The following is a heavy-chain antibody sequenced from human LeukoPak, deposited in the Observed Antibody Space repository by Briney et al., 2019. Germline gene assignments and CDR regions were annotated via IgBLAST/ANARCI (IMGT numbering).Heavy chain of an antibody. Sequence: SETLSLTCTVSGGSFNTHYWNWIRQPPGKGLEWIGYIYYSGSTNYNPSLKSRVTISVDTSKNQFSLKLSSVTAADTAVYYCARGKRITMVRGVIITLHPFDYWGQGTLVTVSS. D-gene: IGHD3-10*01. CDR2: IYYSGST. CDR3: ARGKRITMVRGVIITLHPFDY. J-gene: IGHJ4*02. CDR1: GGSFNTHY. V-gene: IGHV4-59*11.